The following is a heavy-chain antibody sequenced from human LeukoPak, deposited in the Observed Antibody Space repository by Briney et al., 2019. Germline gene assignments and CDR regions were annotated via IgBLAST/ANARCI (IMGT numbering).Heavy chain of an antibody. CDR1: GFTFSSYS. CDR3: AKTSAYYYGSGSQYYFDY. D-gene: IGHD3-10*01. Sequence: PGGSLRLSCAASGFTFSSYSMNWVRQAPGKGLEWVSSISSSSSYIYYADSVKGRFTISRDNSKNTLYLQMNSLRAEDTAVYYCAKTSAYYYGSGSQYYFDYWGQGTLVTVSS. CDR2: ISSSSSYI. J-gene: IGHJ4*02. V-gene: IGHV3-21*01.